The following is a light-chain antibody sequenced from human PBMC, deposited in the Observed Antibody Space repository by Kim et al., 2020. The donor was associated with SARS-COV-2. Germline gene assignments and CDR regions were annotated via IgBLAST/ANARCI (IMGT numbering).Light chain of an antibody. J-gene: IGKJ4*01. V-gene: IGKV1-33*01. Sequence: DIQMTQSPSSLSASVGDRVTITCQASQDISNYLNWYQQKPGKAPKLLIYDASNLETGVPSRFSGSGSGTDFTFTIISLQPEDIATYDCQQYDNLPLTFGGGTKLEI. CDR3: QQYDNLPLT. CDR1: QDISNY. CDR2: DAS.